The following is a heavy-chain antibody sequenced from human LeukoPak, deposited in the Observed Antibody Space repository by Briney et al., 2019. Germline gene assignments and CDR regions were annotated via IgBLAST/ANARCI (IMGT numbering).Heavy chain of an antibody. D-gene: IGHD3-10*01. CDR3: ARDSPYYYGSGSSDP. CDR1: GYTFTSYG. CDR2: ISAYNGNT. J-gene: IGHJ5*02. Sequence: GASVKVSCKASGYTFTSYGISWVRQAPGQGLEWMGWISAYNGNTNYAQKLQGRVTMTTDTSTSTAYMELRSLRSDDPAVYYCARDSPYYYGSGSSDPWGQGTLVTVSS. V-gene: IGHV1-18*01.